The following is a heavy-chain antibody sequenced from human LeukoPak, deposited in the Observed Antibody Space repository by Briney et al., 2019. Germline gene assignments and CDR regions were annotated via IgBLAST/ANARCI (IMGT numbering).Heavy chain of an antibody. D-gene: IGHD2-21*02. CDR3: ATRTGYCGGDCYFDY. CDR2: FDPEDGET. V-gene: IGHV1-24*01. J-gene: IGHJ4*02. CDR1: GYTLTELS. Sequence: ASVKVSCKVSGYTLTELSMHWVRQAPGKGLEWMGGFDPEDGETIYAQKFQGRVTMTEDTSTDTAYMELSSLRSEDTAVYYCATRTGYCGGDCYFDYWGQGTLVTVSS.